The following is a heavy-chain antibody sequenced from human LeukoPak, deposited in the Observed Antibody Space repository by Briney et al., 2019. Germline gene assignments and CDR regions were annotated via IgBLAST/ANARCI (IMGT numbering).Heavy chain of an antibody. D-gene: IGHD3-3*01. CDR2: ISSSGSTI. V-gene: IGHV3-11*04. J-gene: IGHJ4*02. CDR1: AFTFSDYY. CDR3: AREEIFGVVISSDYFDH. Sequence: GGSLRLSCAASAFTFSDYYMSWVRQAAGKGREWVSYISSSGSTIYYADSVKGRFTISRDNAKNSLYLQMNSLRAEDTAVYYCAREEIFGVVISSDYFDHWGQGTLVTVSS.